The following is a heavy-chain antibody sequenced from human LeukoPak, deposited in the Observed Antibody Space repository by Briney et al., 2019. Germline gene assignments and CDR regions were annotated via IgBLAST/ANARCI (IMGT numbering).Heavy chain of an antibody. V-gene: IGHV4-34*01. CDR2: INHSGST. J-gene: IGHJ2*01. CDR1: GGSFSGYY. D-gene: IGHD3-10*01. CDR3: ARLSPLGSITMVRGSDWYFDL. Sequence: SETLSLTCAVYGGSFSGYYWSWIRQPPGKGLEWIGEINHSGSTNYNPSLKSRVTISVDTSKNQFSLKPSSVTAADTAVYYCARLSPLGSITMVRGSDWYFDLWGRGTLVTVSS.